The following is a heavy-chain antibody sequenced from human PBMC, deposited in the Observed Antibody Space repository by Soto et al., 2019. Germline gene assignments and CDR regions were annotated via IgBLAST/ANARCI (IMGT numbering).Heavy chain of an antibody. J-gene: IGHJ4*02. CDR1: GGSISSGDYY. CDR3: AREAASTLYYFDY. D-gene: IGHD6-13*01. V-gene: IGHV4-30-4*01. Sequence: QVQLQESGPGLVKPSQTLSLTCTVSGGSISSGDYYWSWIRQPPGKGLEWIGYIYYSGSTYYNPSVKSRVTMSVDMSENQFSLKLSSVTAADTAVYYCAREAASTLYYFDYWGQGTLVTVSS. CDR2: IYYSGST.